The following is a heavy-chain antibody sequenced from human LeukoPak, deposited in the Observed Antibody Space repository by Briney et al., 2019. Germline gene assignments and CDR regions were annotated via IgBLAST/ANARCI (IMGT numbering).Heavy chain of an antibody. J-gene: IGHJ4*02. Sequence: GASLRLSCTASGFSFSGHWMRWARQLPGKGRVWVSRISPTGSTTSYADCVNGRFTVSRDNARNTLYLQAHNLRAEDTAVYYCARGPNSTWSGLDFWGQGTLLTVSS. CDR2: ISPTGSTT. V-gene: IGHV3-74*01. D-gene: IGHD6-6*01. CDR3: ARGPNSTWSGLDF. CDR1: GFSFSGHW.